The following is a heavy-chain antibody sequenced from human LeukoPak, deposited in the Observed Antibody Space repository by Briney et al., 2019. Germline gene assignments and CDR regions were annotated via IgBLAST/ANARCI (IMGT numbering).Heavy chain of an antibody. J-gene: IGHJ4*02. D-gene: IGHD5-24*01. V-gene: IGHV5-51*01. CDR1: GYRFTNYW. CDR2: IYPGDSDT. Sequence: GESLKISCKGSGYRFTNYWIGWVRQMPGKGLEWMGIIYPGDSDTTYSPSFQGQVTISADKSISTAYLQWSSLKASDTAMYYCARDQNQDGYNIFDSWGQGTLVTVSS. CDR3: ARDQNQDGYNIFDS.